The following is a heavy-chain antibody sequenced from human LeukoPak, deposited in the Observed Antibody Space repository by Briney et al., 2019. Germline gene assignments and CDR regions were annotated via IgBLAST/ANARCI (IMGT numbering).Heavy chain of an antibody. Sequence: PSETLSLTCAVYGGSFSVYYWSWIRQPPGKGLEWIGEINHSGSTNYNPSLKSRVTISVDTSKNQFSLKLSSVTAADTAVYYCARGPAYCGGDCYSLALYNWFDPWGQGTLVTVSS. J-gene: IGHJ5*02. CDR2: INHSGST. V-gene: IGHV4-34*01. CDR1: GGSFSVYY. CDR3: ARGPAYCGGDCYSLALYNWFDP. D-gene: IGHD2-21*02.